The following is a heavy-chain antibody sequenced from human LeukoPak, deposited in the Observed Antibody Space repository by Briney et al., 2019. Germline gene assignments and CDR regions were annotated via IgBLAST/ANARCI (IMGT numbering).Heavy chain of an antibody. Sequence: RSGGSLRLSCAASGFTFSSYAMNWVRQAPGKGLEWVSYISSSGNTIYYADSVKGRFTISRDNAKNSLYLQMNSLRAEDTAVYYCARDGELDYYGSGSLPNWFDPWGQGTLVTVSS. J-gene: IGHJ5*02. CDR3: ARDGELDYYGSGSLPNWFDP. D-gene: IGHD3-10*01. V-gene: IGHV3-48*03. CDR2: ISSSGNTI. CDR1: GFTFSSYA.